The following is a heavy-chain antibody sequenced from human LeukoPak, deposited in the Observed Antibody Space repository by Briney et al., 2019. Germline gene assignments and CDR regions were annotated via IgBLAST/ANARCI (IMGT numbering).Heavy chain of an antibody. CDR2: IYYSGST. CDR1: GGSISSYY. CDR3: ARRASSGWYVDY. Sequence: SETLSLTCTVSGGSISSYYWSWIRQPPGKGMEWIGYIYYSGSTNYNPSLKSRVTISVDTSKNQFSLKLSTVTAADTAVYYCARRASSGWYVDYWGQGTRVTVSS. J-gene: IGHJ4*02. V-gene: IGHV4-59*08. D-gene: IGHD6-19*01.